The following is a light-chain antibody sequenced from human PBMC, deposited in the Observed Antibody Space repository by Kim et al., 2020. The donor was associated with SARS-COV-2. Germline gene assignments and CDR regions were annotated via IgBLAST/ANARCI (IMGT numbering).Light chain of an antibody. J-gene: IGLJ1*01. CDR1: SSDVGAYEN. V-gene: IGLV2-8*01. CDR2: QVS. Sequence: PAHAVTISCTGSSSDVGAYENVSWYQQHPGKAPKLMISQVSKRSSGVPDRFSGSKSGNTASLTVSGLQAEDEADYYCCSYARTSYVFGTGTKVTVL. CDR3: CSYARTSYV.